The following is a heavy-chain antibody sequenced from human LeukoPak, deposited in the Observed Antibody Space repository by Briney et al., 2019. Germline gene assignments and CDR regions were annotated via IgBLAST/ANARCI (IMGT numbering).Heavy chain of an antibody. V-gene: IGHV1-69*04. CDR2: IIPILGIA. CDR1: GGTFSSYA. J-gene: IGHJ3*02. D-gene: IGHD2-15*01. Sequence: ASVKVSCKASGGTFSSYAISWVRQAPGQGLEWMGRIIPILGIANYAQKFQGRVTITADKFTSTAYMELSSLRSEDTAVYYCASLYCSGGSCYSGDAFDIWGQGTMVTVSS. CDR3: ASLYCSGGSCYSGDAFDI.